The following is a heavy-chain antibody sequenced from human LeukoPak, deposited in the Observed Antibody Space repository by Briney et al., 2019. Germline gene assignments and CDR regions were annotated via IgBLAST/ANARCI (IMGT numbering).Heavy chain of an antibody. CDR1: GGSISSSNW. CDR2: IYHSGST. V-gene: IGHV4-4*02. CDR3: ARGPRIAAAYYFDY. Sequence: SETLSLTCAVSGGSISSSNWWSWVRQPPGKGLEWIGEIYHSGSTNYNPSLKSRVTISVDKSKNQFSLKLSSVTAADTAVYYCARGPRIAAAYYFDYWGQGTLVTVSS. D-gene: IGHD6-13*01. J-gene: IGHJ4*02.